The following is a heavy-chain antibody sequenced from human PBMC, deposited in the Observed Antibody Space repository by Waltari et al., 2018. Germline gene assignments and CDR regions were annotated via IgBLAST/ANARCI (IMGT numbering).Heavy chain of an antibody. CDR2: IKTNSEGATT. D-gene: IGHD6-25*01. CDR1: GCSTLTFKSAD. V-gene: IGHV3-15*01. Sequence: EVQLVESGGGLVQPGGSLRLYCLFSGCSTLTFKSADMSCVRQAPTGGLEWIGRIKTNSEGATTEFAAPLKGRFSISRDDSKKTLYLQLSSLEKDDTAVYYCVTDRGNFDYWGQGTLVTVSS. J-gene: IGHJ4*02. CDR3: VTDRGNFDY.